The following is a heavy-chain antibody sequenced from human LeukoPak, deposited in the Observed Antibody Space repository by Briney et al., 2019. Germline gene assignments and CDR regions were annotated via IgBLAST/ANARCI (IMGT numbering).Heavy chain of an antibody. J-gene: IGHJ1*01. V-gene: IGHV3-23*01. CDR3: AKAWDSSGWGPQYFYH. Sequence: GGPLRLSCAASGFPFSTFPMNWAGQPQGKGLEWFSAVSGVGGRTYYADSVKGRFTISRNNSKNTLYLQMNSLRAEDTAVYYCAKAWDSSGWGPQYFYHWGQGTLVTVSS. CDR1: GFPFSTFP. CDR2: VSGVGGRT. D-gene: IGHD6-19*01.